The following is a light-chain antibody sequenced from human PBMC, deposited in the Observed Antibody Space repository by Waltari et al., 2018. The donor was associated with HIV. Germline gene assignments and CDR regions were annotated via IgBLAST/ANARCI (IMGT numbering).Light chain of an antibody. CDR2: GAS. CDR1: PRVTSDY. V-gene: IGKV3-20*01. J-gene: IGKJ1*01. CDR3: QQYGTTPT. Sequence: EIVLTQSPDTLSLSPGERATLPCRASPRVTSDYLAWYQQKPGQPPRLLIYGASTRATGIADRFSGSGSGTDFTLTISRLEPEDFAVYYCQQYGTTPTFGQGTTVEI.